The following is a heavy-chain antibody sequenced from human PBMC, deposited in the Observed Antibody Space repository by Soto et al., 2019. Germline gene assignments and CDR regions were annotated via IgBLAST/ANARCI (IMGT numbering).Heavy chain of an antibody. D-gene: IGHD6-19*01. CDR1: GFPFWHYG. J-gene: IGHJ6*02. Sequence: QVQLVESGGGVVQPGRSLRLSCVGSGFPFWHYGMHWVRQAPGKGLEWVAVIWSDGKKESYADFVKGRFAISRDNFKDTLYRKMNSLRAEDTAVYYCARDRDGGWFHMDVWGQGTTVTVSS. CDR3: ARDRDGGWFHMDV. CDR2: IWSDGKKE. V-gene: IGHV3-33*01.